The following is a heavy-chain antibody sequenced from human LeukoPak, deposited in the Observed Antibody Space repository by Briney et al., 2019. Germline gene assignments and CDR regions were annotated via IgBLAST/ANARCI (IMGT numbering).Heavy chain of an antibody. CDR2: ISGSGGST. J-gene: IGHJ4*02. CDR3: AKNGPWYYDSSGYYYAYYDY. Sequence: GGSLRLSCAASGFTFSSYAMSWVRKAPGKGMERVSAISGSGGSTSYEDSAQGRFTISRYNSKNTLSLQMNSLRAEDTAVYYCAKNGPWYYDSSGYYYAYYDYWGQGTGVTVSS. D-gene: IGHD3-22*01. CDR1: GFTFSSYA. V-gene: IGHV3-23*01.